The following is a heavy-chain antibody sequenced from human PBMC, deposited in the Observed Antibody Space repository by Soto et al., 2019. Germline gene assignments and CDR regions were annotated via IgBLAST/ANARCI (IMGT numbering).Heavy chain of an antibody. Sequence: QVQLQQWGAGLLKPSETLSLTCAVYGGSFSGYYWSWIRQPPGKGLEWIGEINHSGSTNYNPSLKSRVTISVDTSKNQFSLKLGSVTAADTAVYYCARGLDIVVVPAAIGYFDYWGQGTLVTVSS. CDR2: INHSGST. CDR1: GGSFSGYY. J-gene: IGHJ4*02. D-gene: IGHD2-2*02. V-gene: IGHV4-34*01. CDR3: ARGLDIVVVPAAIGYFDY.